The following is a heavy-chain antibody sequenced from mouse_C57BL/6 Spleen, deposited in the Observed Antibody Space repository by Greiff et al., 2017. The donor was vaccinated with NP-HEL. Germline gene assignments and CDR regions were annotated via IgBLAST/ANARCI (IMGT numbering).Heavy chain of an antibody. V-gene: IGHV5-4*03. D-gene: IGHD3-3*01. CDR3: AKGSYDYDAMDY. CDR1: GFTFSSYA. CDR2: ISDGGSYT. Sequence: EVNLVESGGGLVKPGGSLKLSCAASGFTFSSYAMSWVRQTPEKRLEWVATISDGGSYTYYPDNVKGRFTISRDNAKNNLYLQMSHLKSEDTAMYYCAKGSYDYDAMDYWGQGTSVTVSS. J-gene: IGHJ4*01.